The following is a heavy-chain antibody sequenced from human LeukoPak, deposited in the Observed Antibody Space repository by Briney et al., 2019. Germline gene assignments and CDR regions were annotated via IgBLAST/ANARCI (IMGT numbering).Heavy chain of an antibody. CDR3: ARGVYIAAAQYGY. V-gene: IGHV4-59*01. CDR2: IYYSGTT. CDR1: GGSISSYY. Sequence: PSETLSLTCTVSGGSISSYYWSWIRQPPGKGLEWIGYIYYSGTTNYDPSLRSRVTISVDTSKNQFSLKLSSVTAADTAVYYCARGVYIAAAQYGYWGQGTLVTVSS. D-gene: IGHD6-13*01. J-gene: IGHJ4*02.